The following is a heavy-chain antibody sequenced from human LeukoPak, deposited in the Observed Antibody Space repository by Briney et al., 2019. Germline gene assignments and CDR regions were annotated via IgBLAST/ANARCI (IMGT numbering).Heavy chain of an antibody. V-gene: IGHV1-2*02. CDR3: ARYLAAPYDAFDI. D-gene: IGHD2-15*01. Sequence: ASVKVSCKASGYAFTGYYMHWVRQAPGQGLEWMGWINSNSGGVHYAQNFQGRVTMTRDTSISTAYMDLTRLRYDDTAVYFCARYLAAPYDAFDIWGQGTMVTVSS. CDR2: INSNSGGV. CDR1: GYAFTGYY. J-gene: IGHJ3*02.